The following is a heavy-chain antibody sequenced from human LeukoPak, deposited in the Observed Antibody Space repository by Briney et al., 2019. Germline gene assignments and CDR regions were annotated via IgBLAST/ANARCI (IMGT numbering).Heavy chain of an antibody. D-gene: IGHD3/OR15-3a*01. CDR3: ARQTGSGLFILP. Sequence: SETLSLTCTVSGYSISSGYYWGWIRQPPGKGLEWIGSMYHSGNTYYNPSLKSQVSISIDTSEDQFSLRLTSVTAADTAVYYCARQTGSGLFILPGGQGTLVTVSS. V-gene: IGHV4-38-2*02. CDR2: MYHSGNT. J-gene: IGHJ4*02. CDR1: GYSISSGYY.